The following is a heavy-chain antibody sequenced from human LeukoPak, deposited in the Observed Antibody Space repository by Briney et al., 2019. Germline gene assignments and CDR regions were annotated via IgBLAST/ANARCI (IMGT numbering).Heavy chain of an antibody. CDR1: GYTFTSYG. J-gene: IGHJ4*02. V-gene: IGHV1-18*01. CDR3: ARALGYDYVWGSYRYVDY. Sequence: ASVTVSCTASGYTFTSYGINWVRQAPGQGLEWMGWISAYNGNTNYAQKLQGRVTMTTDTSTSTAYMELRSLRSDDTAVYYCARALGYDYVWGSYRYVDYWGQGTLVTVSS. CDR2: ISAYNGNT. D-gene: IGHD3-16*02.